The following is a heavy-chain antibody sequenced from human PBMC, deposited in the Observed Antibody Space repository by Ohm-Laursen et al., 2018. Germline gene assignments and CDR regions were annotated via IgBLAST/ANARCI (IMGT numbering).Heavy chain of an antibody. CDR2: ISSSGNTI. Sequence: SLRLSCAATGFIITDYYMSWIRQAPGKGLEWVSYISSSGNTIYYADSVKGQFTISRDNAKTSLYLQMNSLRAEDTAVYYCGCGDSSGYQDYWGQGTLVTVSS. D-gene: IGHD5-18*01. J-gene: IGHJ4*02. CDR1: GFIITDYY. CDR3: GCGDSSGYQDY. V-gene: IGHV3-11*01.